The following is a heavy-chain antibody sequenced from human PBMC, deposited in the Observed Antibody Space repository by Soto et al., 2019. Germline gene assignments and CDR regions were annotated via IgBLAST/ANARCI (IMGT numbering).Heavy chain of an antibody. CDR3: ARRGDWRGVFDY. V-gene: IGHV4-34*01. D-gene: IGHD3-9*01. J-gene: IGHJ4*02. CDR2: INNSGST. CDR1: GGSFSGYY. Sequence: SETLSLTCAVYGGSFSGYYWSWIRQPPGKGLEWVGEINNSGSTNYNPCLKIRVTISVDTSKNQFTLMLTSVTAADTSVYYCARRGDWRGVFDYWGQGTLVTVSS.